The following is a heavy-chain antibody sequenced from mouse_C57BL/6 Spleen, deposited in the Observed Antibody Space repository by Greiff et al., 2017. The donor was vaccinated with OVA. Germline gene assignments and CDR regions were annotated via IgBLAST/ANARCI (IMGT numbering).Heavy chain of an antibody. CDR3: ARGDYDGGGYAMDY. Sequence: VQVVESGPGLVAPSQSLSITCTVSGFSLTSYGVHWVRQPPGKGLEWLVVIWSDGSTTYNSALKSRLSISKDNSKSQVFLKMNSLQTDDTAMYYCARGDYDGGGYAMDYWGQGTSVTVSS. D-gene: IGHD2-4*01. J-gene: IGHJ4*01. CDR2: IWSDGST. CDR1: GFSLTSYG. V-gene: IGHV2-6*03.